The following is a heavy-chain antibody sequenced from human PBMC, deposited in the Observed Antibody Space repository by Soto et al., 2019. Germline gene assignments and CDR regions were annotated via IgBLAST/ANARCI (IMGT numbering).Heavy chain of an antibody. J-gene: IGHJ4*02. V-gene: IGHV1-69*13. D-gene: IGHD3-22*01. Sequence: SVKVSCKASGGTFSSYAISWVRQAPGQGLEWMGGIIPIFGTANYAQKFQGRVTITADESTRTAYMELSSLRSEDTAVYYCARGGPPLYYYDSSGYYTPFDYWGRGTLVTVSS. CDR1: GGTFSSYA. CDR2: IIPIFGTA. CDR3: ARGGPPLYYYDSSGYYTPFDY.